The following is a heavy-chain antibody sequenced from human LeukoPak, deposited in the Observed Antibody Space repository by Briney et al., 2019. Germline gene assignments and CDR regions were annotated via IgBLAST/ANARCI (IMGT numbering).Heavy chain of an antibody. V-gene: IGHV3-23*01. CDR3: AKNLNDILTRYSNPFRGKTMVTHPDAFDI. J-gene: IGHJ3*02. D-gene: IGHD3-9*01. CDR1: GFTFIIYA. Sequence: GGSLRLSCAASGFTFIIYAMSWVRQAPGKGLEWVSIISGIGTTTYYIDSVKGRFTISRDNSKNTVYLQMNSLRAEDTAVYYCAKNLNDILTRYSNPFRGKTMVTHPDAFDIWGQGTMVTVSS. CDR2: ISGIGTTT.